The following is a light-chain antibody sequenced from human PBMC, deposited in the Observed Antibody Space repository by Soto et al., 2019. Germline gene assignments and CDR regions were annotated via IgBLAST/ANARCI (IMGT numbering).Light chain of an antibody. J-gene: IGLJ3*02. CDR2: SDN. CDR1: SSNIGSHT. Sequence: QSVLTQPPSASGTPGQRITISCSGSSSNIGSHTVNWHQQVPGTAPKLLIYSDNQRPSGVPDRFSGSKSGTSASLAISGLQSEDEADYYCAAWDDSLNGVFGGGTQLTVL. CDR3: AAWDDSLNGV. V-gene: IGLV1-44*01.